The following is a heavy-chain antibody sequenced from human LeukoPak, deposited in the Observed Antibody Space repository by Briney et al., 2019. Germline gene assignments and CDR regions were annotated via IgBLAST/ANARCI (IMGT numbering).Heavy chain of an antibody. CDR3: ARRAGAYSHPYDY. V-gene: IGHV3-53*01. Sequence: PGGSLRLSCAASGFTFSSYGMSWVRQAPGKGLDWVSFIYSDNTHYSDSVKGRFTISRDNSKNTLYLQMNSLRAEDTAVYYCARRAGAYSHPYDYWGQGTLVTVSS. J-gene: IGHJ4*02. CDR2: IYSDNT. D-gene: IGHD4/OR15-4a*01. CDR1: GFTFSSYG.